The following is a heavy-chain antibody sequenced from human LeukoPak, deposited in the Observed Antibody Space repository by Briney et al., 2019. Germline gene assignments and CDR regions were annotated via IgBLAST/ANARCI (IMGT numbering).Heavy chain of an antibody. Sequence: PSETLSLTCTVSGGSISSYYWSWIRQPPGKGLEWIGRIYTRGSTNYNPSLKSRVTMSVDTSKNQFSLKLSSVTAADTAVYYCATDGMVRGPDAWFDSWGQGTLVTVSS. V-gene: IGHV4-4*07. D-gene: IGHD3-10*01. CDR2: IYTRGST. CDR1: GGSISSYY. J-gene: IGHJ5*01. CDR3: ATDGMVRGPDAWFDS.